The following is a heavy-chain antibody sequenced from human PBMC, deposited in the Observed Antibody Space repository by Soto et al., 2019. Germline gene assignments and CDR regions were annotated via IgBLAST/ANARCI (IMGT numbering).Heavy chain of an antibody. J-gene: IGHJ4*02. CDR1: GGSISSYY. Sequence: QVQLQESGPGLVKPSETLSLTCTVSGGSISSYYWSWIRQPPGKGLEWIGYIYYSGSTNYNPSLKSRVTISVDTSKNQFSLKLSSVTAADTAVYYCARSEPYYGSGSYYFDYWGQGTLVTVSS. CDR2: IYYSGST. D-gene: IGHD3-10*01. V-gene: IGHV4-59*01. CDR3: ARSEPYYGSGSYYFDY.